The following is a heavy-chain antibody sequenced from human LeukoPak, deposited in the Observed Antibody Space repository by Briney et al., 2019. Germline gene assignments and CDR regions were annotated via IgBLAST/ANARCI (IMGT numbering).Heavy chain of an antibody. J-gene: IGHJ6*02. CDR3: ARCEKLCGNYSYDMDV. V-gene: IGHV1-69*01. CDR2: IIPIFDTT. D-gene: IGHD5-18*01. Sequence: ASVKVSCKASGGTLTSYAISWVRQAPGQGLEWMGGIIPIFDTTNYAQKFQGRVTITADESTSTAYMELSSLRSEDTAVYYCARCEKLCGNYSYDMDVWGQGTTVTVSS. CDR1: GGTLTSYA.